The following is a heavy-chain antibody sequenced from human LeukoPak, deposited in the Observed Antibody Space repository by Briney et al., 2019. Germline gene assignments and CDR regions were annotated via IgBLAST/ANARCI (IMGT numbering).Heavy chain of an antibody. J-gene: IGHJ6*02. D-gene: IGHD3-10*01. CDR2: ISHSGST. CDR1: GGSISSSSYY. V-gene: IGHV4-39*01. CDR3: ARSAYTYRGVTYSGLDV. Sequence: PSETLSLTCTVSGGSISSSSYYWGWIRQPTGKGLEWIGSISHSGSTYYNPSLKSRVTISVDTSKKQFSLKLSSVTAADTAVYYYARSAYTYRGVTYSGLDVWGQGTTVTVSS.